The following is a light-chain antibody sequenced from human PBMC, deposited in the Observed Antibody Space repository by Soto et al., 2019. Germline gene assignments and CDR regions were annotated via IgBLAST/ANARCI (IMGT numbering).Light chain of an antibody. CDR1: QSVSSN. Sequence: EIVMTQSPATLSVSPGERATLSCRASQSVSSNLAWYRQKPCQAPRLLMYGASTSATGIPGRFSGSGSVKEFTITISSLQSEDFAAYYRQQYDNWPTFGPGTKVDFK. V-gene: IGKV3-15*01. CDR3: QQYDNWPT. J-gene: IGKJ3*01. CDR2: GAS.